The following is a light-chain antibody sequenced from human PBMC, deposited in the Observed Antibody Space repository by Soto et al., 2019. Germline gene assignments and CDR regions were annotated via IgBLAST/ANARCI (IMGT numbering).Light chain of an antibody. V-gene: IGKV3-11*01. CDR3: QQYNDWLY. Sequence: IGVTQSPATLSLAPGERATLSCRASQSGSCYLAWYQQQPCQAPRLLICDASHRATGIPARFSDSGSGTDFTLTISSLEPEDFAVYFCQQYNDWLYFGGETTEAIK. J-gene: IGKJ4*01. CDR1: QSGSCY. CDR2: DAS.